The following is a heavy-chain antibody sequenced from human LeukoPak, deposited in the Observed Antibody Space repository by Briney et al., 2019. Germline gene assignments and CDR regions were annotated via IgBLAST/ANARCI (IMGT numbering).Heavy chain of an antibody. V-gene: IGHV1-3*01. D-gene: IGHD3-10*01. CDR3: ARDHGLDPRFGELLFSFDY. CDR2: INAGNGNT. Sequence: ASVKVSCKASGYTFTSYGISWVRQAPGQGLEWMGWINAGNGNTKYSQKFQGRVTITRDTSASTAYMELSSLRSEDTAVYYCARDHGLDPRFGELLFSFDYWGQGTLVTVSS. J-gene: IGHJ4*02. CDR1: GYTFTSYG.